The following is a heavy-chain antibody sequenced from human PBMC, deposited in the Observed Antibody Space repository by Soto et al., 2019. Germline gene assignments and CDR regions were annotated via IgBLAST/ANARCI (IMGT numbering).Heavy chain of an antibody. CDR1: GGSISSGDYY. Sequence: SETLSLTCTVSGGSISSGDYYWSWIRQPPGKGMEWIGYIYYSGSTYYNPSLKSRVTISVDTSKNQFSLKLSSVTAADTAVYYCARAFDILTRYYFDYWGQGTLVTVSS. V-gene: IGHV4-30-4*01. J-gene: IGHJ4*02. CDR3: ARAFDILTRYYFDY. CDR2: IYYSGST. D-gene: IGHD3-9*01.